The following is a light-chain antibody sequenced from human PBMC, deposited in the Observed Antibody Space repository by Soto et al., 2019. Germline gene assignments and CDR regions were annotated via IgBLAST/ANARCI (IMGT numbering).Light chain of an antibody. Sequence: EIVLTQSPATLSLSPGERATLSCRASQSVSSYLAWYQQKPGQAPRLLLYDTSNRATGIPARFSGSGSGTDFSLTISGLEPEDFAVYYCHQRSNWQTFGQGTKVEIK. CDR1: QSVSSY. V-gene: IGKV3-11*01. CDR3: HQRSNWQT. CDR2: DTS. J-gene: IGKJ1*01.